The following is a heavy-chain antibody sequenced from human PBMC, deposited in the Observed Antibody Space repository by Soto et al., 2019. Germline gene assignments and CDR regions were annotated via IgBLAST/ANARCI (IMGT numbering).Heavy chain of an antibody. Sequence: GASVKVSCKASGGTFSRYTISWVRQAPGQGLEWMGRIIPILGIANYAQKFQGRVTITADKSTSTAYMELSSLRSEDTAVYYCARVIVATDHDAFDIWGQGTMVTVSS. D-gene: IGHD5-12*01. CDR3: ARVIVATDHDAFDI. CDR2: IIPILGIA. J-gene: IGHJ3*02. CDR1: GGTFSRYT. V-gene: IGHV1-69*02.